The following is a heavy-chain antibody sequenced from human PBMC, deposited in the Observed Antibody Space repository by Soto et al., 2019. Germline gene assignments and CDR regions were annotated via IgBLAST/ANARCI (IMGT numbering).Heavy chain of an antibody. J-gene: IGHJ5*02. D-gene: IGHD2-8*01. V-gene: IGHV4-31*03. CDR1: GGSISSGGYY. Sequence: SETLSLTCTVSGGSISSGGYYWSWIRQHPGKGLEWIGYIYYSGSTYYNPSLKSRVTISVDTSKNQFSLKLSSVTAADTAVYYCAGQMVYAPNWFDPWGQGTLVTVSS. CDR3: AGQMVYAPNWFDP. CDR2: IYYSGST.